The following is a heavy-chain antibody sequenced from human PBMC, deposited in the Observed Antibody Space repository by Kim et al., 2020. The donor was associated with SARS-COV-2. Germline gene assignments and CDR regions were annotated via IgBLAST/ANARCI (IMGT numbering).Heavy chain of an antibody. D-gene: IGHD3-10*01. Sequence: SETLSLTCTVSGGSISSYYWSWIRQPPGKGLEWIGYIYYSGSTNYNPSLKSRVTISVDTSKNQFSLNLSSVTAADTAVYYCARRYGSGPYYYYGMDVWGQGTTVTVSS. V-gene: IGHV4-59*08. J-gene: IGHJ6*02. CDR2: IYYSGST. CDR1: GGSISSYY. CDR3: ARRYGSGPYYYYGMDV.